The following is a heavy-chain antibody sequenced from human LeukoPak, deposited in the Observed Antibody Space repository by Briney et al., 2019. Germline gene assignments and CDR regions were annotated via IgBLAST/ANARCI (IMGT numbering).Heavy chain of an antibody. Sequence: ASVKVSCKASGGTFTSYAISWVRQAPGQGLKWMGGIIPIFGTANYAHKFQGRITITTDASTSTAYMELSRLRSEDTTVYYCAMGGYYYDSSGYSYDAFDIWGQGTMVTVSS. CDR2: IIPIFGTA. CDR3: AMGGYYYDSSGYSYDAFDI. J-gene: IGHJ3*02. V-gene: IGHV1-69*05. D-gene: IGHD3-22*01. CDR1: GGTFTSYA.